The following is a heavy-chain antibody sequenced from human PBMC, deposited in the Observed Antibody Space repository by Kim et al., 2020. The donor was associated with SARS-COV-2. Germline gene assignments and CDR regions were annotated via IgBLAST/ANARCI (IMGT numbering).Heavy chain of an antibody. Sequence: GGSLRLSCAASGFTFSSYGMHWVRQAPGKGLEWVAVIWYDGSNKYYADSVKGRFTISRDNSKNTLYLQMNSLRAEDTAVYYCARDLVVGARAEDTDYWGQGTLVTVSS. CDR3: ARDLVVGARAEDTDY. D-gene: IGHD1-26*01. CDR1: GFTFSSYG. J-gene: IGHJ4*02. V-gene: IGHV3-33*01. CDR2: IWYDGSNK.